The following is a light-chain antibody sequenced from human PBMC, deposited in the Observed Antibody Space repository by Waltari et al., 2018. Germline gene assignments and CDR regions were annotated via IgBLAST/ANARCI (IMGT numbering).Light chain of an antibody. J-gene: IGLJ2*01. Sequence: QSVLTQPPSVSGAPGQRITISCTGSSSNIGAGYDVHWYQQFPGTAPKVLIFGTTNRPSGVPDRFSASKSGTSACLAITGLQADDEAEYYCHSYDSLLSGSVFGGGTKLTVL. CDR1: SSNIGAGYD. CDR2: GTT. CDR3: HSYDSLLSGSV. V-gene: IGLV1-40*01.